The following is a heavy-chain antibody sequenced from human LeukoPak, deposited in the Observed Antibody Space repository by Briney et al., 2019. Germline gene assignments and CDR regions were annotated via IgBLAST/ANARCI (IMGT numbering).Heavy chain of an antibody. CDR1: GFAFSGYW. Sequence: GGSLRLSCAASGFAFSGYWMHWVRQAPGKGLEWVSYISSSGSTIYYADSVKGRFTISRDNAKNSLYLQMNSLRAEDTAVYYCARGLDYYDSSGYLDYWGQGTLVTVSS. CDR3: ARGLDYYDSSGYLDY. J-gene: IGHJ4*02. V-gene: IGHV3-48*03. CDR2: ISSSGSTI. D-gene: IGHD3-22*01.